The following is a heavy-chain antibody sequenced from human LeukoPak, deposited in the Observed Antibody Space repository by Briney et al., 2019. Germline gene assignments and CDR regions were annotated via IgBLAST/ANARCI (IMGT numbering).Heavy chain of an antibody. J-gene: IGHJ4*02. CDR2: IDPSDSYT. D-gene: IGHD5-12*01. CDR1: GYSFPSYW. CDR3: ARSYSGYDYLDY. V-gene: IGHV5-10-1*01. Sequence: GESLKISCKGSGYSFPSYWITWVRQMPGKGLEWMGRIDPSDSYTNYSPSFQGHVTISADRSISTAYLQWSSLKASDTAMYYCARSYSGYDYLDYWGQGTLVTVSS.